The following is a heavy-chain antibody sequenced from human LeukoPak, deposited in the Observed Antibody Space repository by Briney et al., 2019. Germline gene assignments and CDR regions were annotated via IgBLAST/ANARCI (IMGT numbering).Heavy chain of an antibody. V-gene: IGHV4-61*02. CDR3: ARSRPLYSGYDSYFDY. CDR1: GGSSSRGSYY. J-gene: IGHJ4*02. D-gene: IGHD5-12*01. Sequence: SQTLSLTCTVSGGSSSRGSYYWSCIRQSAGKGLEWIGRIYTSGSTNYNPSLKSRVTISVDTSKNQFSLKLSSVTAADTAVYYCARSRPLYSGYDSYFDYWGQGTLVTVSS. CDR2: IYTSGST.